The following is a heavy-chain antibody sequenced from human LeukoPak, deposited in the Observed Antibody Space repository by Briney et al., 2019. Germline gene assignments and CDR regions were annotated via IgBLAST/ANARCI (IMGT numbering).Heavy chain of an antibody. Sequence: SVKVSCKASGYTFTSYYMHWVRQAPGQGLEWMGRIIPILGIANYAQKFQGRVTITADKSTSTAYMELSSLRSEDTAVYYCARALPYCGGDCSGAWYFDYWGQGTLVTVSS. CDR1: GYTFTSYY. J-gene: IGHJ4*02. V-gene: IGHV1-69*04. CDR3: ARALPYCGGDCSGAWYFDY. CDR2: IIPILGIA. D-gene: IGHD2-21*02.